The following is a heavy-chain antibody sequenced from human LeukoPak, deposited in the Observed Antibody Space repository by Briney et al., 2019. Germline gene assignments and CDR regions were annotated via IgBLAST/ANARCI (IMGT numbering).Heavy chain of an antibody. CDR1: GYTFTSYG. Sequence: ASVKVSCKASGYTFTSYGISWVRQAPGQGLEWMGWISAYNGNTNYAQKLQGRVTMTTNTSTSTAYMELRRLRADDTAVYYCTRPYYYDSSGYLGYWGQGTLVTVSS. CDR3: TRPYYYDSSGYLGY. V-gene: IGHV1-18*01. D-gene: IGHD3-22*01. CDR2: ISAYNGNT. J-gene: IGHJ4*02.